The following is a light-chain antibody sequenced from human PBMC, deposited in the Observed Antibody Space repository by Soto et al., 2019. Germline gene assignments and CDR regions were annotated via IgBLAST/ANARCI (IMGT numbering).Light chain of an antibody. CDR2: DDN. CDR1: SSNIGGNS. CDR3: GSWDSSLSAYV. V-gene: IGLV1-51*01. Sequence: QSVLAQPPSVSAAPGQKVTISCSGSSSNIGGNSVSWYQQLPGTAPKLLIYDDNKRPSRIPDRFSGSKSGTSATLGITGFQTGDEADYYCGSWDSSLSAYVLGTGTKVTV. J-gene: IGLJ1*01.